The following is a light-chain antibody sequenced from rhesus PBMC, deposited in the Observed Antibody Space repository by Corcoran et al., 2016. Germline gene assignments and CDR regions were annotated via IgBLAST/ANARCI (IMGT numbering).Light chain of an antibody. CDR2: RAS. J-gene: IGKJ1*01. CDR1: QDVSNW. Sequence: DIQMTQSPSSLSASVGDRVTITCRASQDVSNWLAWYQHKPGKAPTPLIYRASNLETGVPSRFSGSGSGTDVTLTISSLQPEDNATYYCQQHDNSPRTFGQGTKVEIK. CDR3: QQHDNSPRT. V-gene: IGKV1-69*01.